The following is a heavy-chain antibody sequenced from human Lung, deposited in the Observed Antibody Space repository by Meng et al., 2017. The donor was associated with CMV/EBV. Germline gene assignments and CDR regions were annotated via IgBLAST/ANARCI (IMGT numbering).Heavy chain of an antibody. V-gene: IGHV5-51*01. CDR2: IYPGDSDT. Sequence: GSLTLXCKGSGYSFTNYWTGWVSQMPGKGLEWMGIIYPGDSDTRYSPSFRGQVTISADKSINTAYLQWSSLKASDTAMYYCARQGGYAEGGSDYWGQGTLVTVSS. J-gene: IGHJ4*02. D-gene: IGHD5-12*01. CDR3: ARQGGYAEGGSDY. CDR1: GYSFTNYW.